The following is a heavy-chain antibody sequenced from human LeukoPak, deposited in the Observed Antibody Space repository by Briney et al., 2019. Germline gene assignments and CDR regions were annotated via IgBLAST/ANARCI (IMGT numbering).Heavy chain of an antibody. CDR1: GGSISSYY. CDR3: ARLEGNWFDP. CDR2: IYYSGST. V-gene: IGHV4-59*08. Sequence: SETLSLTCTVSGGSISSYYWSWIRQPPGKGLEWIGYIYYSGSTNYNPSLKSRVTISVDTSKNQFSLKLSSVTAADTAVYCCARLEGNWFDPWGQGTLVTVSS. J-gene: IGHJ5*02.